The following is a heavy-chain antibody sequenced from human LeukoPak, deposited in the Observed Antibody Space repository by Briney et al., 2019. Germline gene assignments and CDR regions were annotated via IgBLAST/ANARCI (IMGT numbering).Heavy chain of an antibody. Sequence: GGSLRHSCAASGFTFSSYRMNWVRQAPGKGLEWVSSISSSSSYIYYADSVKGRFTISRDNAKNSLYLQMNSLRAEDTAVYYCTIVVVPAAAGDVWGKGTTVTVSS. V-gene: IGHV3-21*01. D-gene: IGHD2-2*01. CDR3: TIVVVPAAAGDV. CDR2: ISSSSSYI. CDR1: GFTFSSYR. J-gene: IGHJ6*04.